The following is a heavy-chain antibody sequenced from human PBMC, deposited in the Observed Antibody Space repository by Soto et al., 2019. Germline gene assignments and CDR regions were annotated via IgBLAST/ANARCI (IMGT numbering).Heavy chain of an antibody. J-gene: IGHJ5*01. Sequence: EVHLVESGGGLLQPGGSLRLSCAGSGFTFSNHWMNWVRQAPGKGLEWVANIKADGSEKYYVDSVKGRFTISRDNAKNSLYLQMNSLRAEYTAVYYCARARGVDSWGQGTLVNVAS. CDR3: ARARGVDS. D-gene: IGHD3-16*01. CDR1: GFTFSNHW. V-gene: IGHV3-7*03. CDR2: IKADGSEK.